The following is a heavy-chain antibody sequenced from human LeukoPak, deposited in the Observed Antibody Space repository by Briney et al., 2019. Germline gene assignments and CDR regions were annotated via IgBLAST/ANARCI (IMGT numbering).Heavy chain of an antibody. Sequence: SETLSLTCVVHGGSFSGYYWNWIRQPPGKGLEWIGEINQSGSTNHNPSLKSRVTISVDTSKNQFSLNLNSVTAADTAAYYCSGGVFGRVDPWGQGTLVTVSS. CDR1: GGSFSGYY. J-gene: IGHJ5*02. V-gene: IGHV4-34*01. CDR2: INQSGST. D-gene: IGHD3-10*01. CDR3: SGGVFGRVDP.